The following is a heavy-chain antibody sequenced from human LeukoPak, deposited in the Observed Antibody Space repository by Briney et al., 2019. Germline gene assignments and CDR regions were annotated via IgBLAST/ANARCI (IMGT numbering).Heavy chain of an antibody. D-gene: IGHD3-3*01. Sequence: PGGSLRLSCAASGFTFSSYAMSWVRQAPGKGLEWVSAISGSGGSAYYADSVKGRFTISRDNSKNTLYLQMNSLRAEDTAVYYCAKTPRTLGDFWSGYYFDYWGQGTLVTVSS. CDR2: ISGSGGSA. V-gene: IGHV3-23*01. J-gene: IGHJ4*02. CDR3: AKTPRTLGDFWSGYYFDY. CDR1: GFTFSSYA.